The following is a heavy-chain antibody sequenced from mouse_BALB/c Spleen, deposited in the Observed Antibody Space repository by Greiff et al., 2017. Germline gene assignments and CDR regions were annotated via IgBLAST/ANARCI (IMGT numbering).Heavy chain of an antibody. J-gene: IGHJ1*01. V-gene: IGHV1S22*01. Sequence: LQQPGSELVRPGASVKLSCKASGYTFTSYWMHWVKQRPGQGLEWIGNIYPGSGSTNYDEKFKSKATLTVDTSSSTAYMQLSSLTSEDSVVYYCTRPGYWYFDVWGAGTTVTVSS. CDR1: GYTFTSYW. CDR3: TRPGYWYFDV. CDR2: IYPGSGST.